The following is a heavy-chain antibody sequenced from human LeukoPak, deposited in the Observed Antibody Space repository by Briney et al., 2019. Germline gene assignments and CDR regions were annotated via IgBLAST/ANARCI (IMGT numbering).Heavy chain of an antibody. J-gene: IGHJ4*02. D-gene: IGHD3-10*01. CDR2: IKHNGDEL. V-gene: IGHV3-7*01. CDR3: ARELHTFDS. CDR1: GFTYISYW. Sequence: GGSLRLSCAASGFTYISYWMTWVRQAPGKGLEWVANIKHNGDELNYVDSVEDRFTISRDNAKNSLYLHMTGLRAEDTAVYYCARELHTFDSWGQGTLVTVSS.